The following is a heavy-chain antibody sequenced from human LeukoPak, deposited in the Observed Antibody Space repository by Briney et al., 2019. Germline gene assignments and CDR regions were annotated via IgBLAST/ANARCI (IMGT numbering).Heavy chain of an antibody. V-gene: IGHV1-18*01. CDR3: ARDLGSGTANFFDP. CDR1: GYTFTSYG. Sequence: GASVKVSCKASGYTFTSYGISWVRQAPGQGLEWMGWITAYNGNTNYAEKFQDRLWMTTDTSTSTAYMEVRSLRSDDTAVYYCARDLGSGTANFFDPWGQGTLVTVSS. D-gene: IGHD3-10*01. CDR2: ITAYNGNT. J-gene: IGHJ5*02.